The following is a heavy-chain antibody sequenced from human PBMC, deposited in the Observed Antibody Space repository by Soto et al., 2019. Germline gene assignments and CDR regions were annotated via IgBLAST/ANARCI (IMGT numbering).Heavy chain of an antibody. CDR3: ARVGGFSYCGGDCYSV. J-gene: IGHJ1*01. CDR1: GYPFTGYY. D-gene: IGHD2-21*02. CDR2: INPDSGDT. Sequence: GASVKVSCKASGYPFTGYYIHWVRQAPGQGLEWVGWINPDSGDTNYAQKFQGRVTMTRDTSISTVYMDLSSLRSDDTAVYYCARVGGFSYCGGDCYSVWAQGTLVTSPQ. V-gene: IGHV1-2*02.